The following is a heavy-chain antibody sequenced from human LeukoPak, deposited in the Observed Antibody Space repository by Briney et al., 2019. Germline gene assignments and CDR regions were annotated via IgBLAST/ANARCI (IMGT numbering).Heavy chain of an antibody. D-gene: IGHD6-13*01. CDR3: ARARRSSSWYGGYFDY. Sequence: PGGSLRLSCAASGFTFSSYGMHWVRQAPGKGLEWVAVISYDGSNKYYADSVKGRFTISRDNSKNTLYLQMNSLRAEDTAVYYCARARRSSSWYGGYFDYWGQGTLVTVSS. CDR1: GFTFSSYG. V-gene: IGHV3-30*03. J-gene: IGHJ4*02. CDR2: ISYDGSNK.